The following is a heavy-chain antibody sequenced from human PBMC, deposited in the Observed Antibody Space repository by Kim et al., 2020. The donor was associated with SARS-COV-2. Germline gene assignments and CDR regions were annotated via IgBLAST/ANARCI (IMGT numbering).Heavy chain of an antibody. J-gene: IGHJ3*02. Sequence: GESLKISCKGSGYSFISQWISWVRQMPGKGLEWMGRIDPSDSYTNYSPSFQGHVTMSVDKSISIAYLQWSSLKASDTAMYYCARHQRLYYGSGSYKDGFDIWGQGTMVTVSS. CDR1: GYSFISQW. CDR2: IDPSDSYT. V-gene: IGHV5-10-1*01. D-gene: IGHD3-10*01. CDR3: ARHQRLYYGSGSYKDGFDI.